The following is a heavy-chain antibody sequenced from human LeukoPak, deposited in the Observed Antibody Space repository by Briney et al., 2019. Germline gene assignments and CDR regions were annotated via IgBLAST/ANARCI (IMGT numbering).Heavy chain of an antibody. D-gene: IGHD6-13*01. J-gene: IGHJ4*02. CDR3: ARTRGSNWYFGFDF. V-gene: IGHV1-2*02. CDR2: INPNSGGT. CDR1: GGTFSSYA. Sequence: ASVKVSCKASGGTFSSYAISWVRQAPGQGLEWMGWINPNSGGTDFAQKFQGRVTMSRDTSINTAYMELSSLRSDDTAVYYCARTRGSNWYFGFDFWGQGTLVTVSS.